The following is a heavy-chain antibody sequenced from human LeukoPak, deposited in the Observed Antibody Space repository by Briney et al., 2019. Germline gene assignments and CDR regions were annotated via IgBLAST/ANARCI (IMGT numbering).Heavy chain of an antibody. CDR2: VTGRGGSN. J-gene: IGHJ3*02. V-gene: IGHV3-23*01. CDR1: GFAFSSYA. CDR3: AIPGGLVGPKGGAFDI. Sequence: PGGSLRLSCAASGFAFSSYALSWVRQAPGKGLEWVSGVTGRGGSNFYAGSVKGCFTTSRDNSKNALYLQMNRLRAEDTDVYDCAIPGGLVGPKGGAFDIWGQGTMVTVSS. D-gene: IGHD1-26*01.